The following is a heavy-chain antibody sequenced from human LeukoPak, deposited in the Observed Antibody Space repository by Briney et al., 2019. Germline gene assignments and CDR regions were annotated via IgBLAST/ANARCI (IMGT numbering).Heavy chain of an antibody. CDR3: ARDYYGSGSYDFDY. Sequence: ASVKVSCKASGGTFSSYAISWVRQAPGQGLEWMGRIIPILGIANYAQKFQGRVTITADKSTSTAYMGLSSLRSEDTAVYYCARDYYGSGSYDFDYWGQGTLVTVSS. CDR1: GGTFSSYA. J-gene: IGHJ4*02. V-gene: IGHV1-69*04. CDR2: IIPILGIA. D-gene: IGHD3-10*01.